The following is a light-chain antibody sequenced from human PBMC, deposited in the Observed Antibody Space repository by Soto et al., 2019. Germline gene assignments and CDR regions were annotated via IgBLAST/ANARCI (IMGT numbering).Light chain of an antibody. CDR3: QQYNKWPSGT. CDR2: DAS. J-gene: IGKJ1*01. Sequence: EIVMTQSPATLSVSPGERATLSFRASQSVSSNLAWYQQKPGQAPGLLIYDASTRATGIPARFSGSGSGTEFTLTISSLQSEDFVVYYCQQYNKWPSGTFGQGTKVDIK. V-gene: IGKV3-15*01. CDR1: QSVSSN.